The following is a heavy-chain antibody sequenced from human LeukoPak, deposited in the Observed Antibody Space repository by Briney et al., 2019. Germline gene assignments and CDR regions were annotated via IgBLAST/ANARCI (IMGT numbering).Heavy chain of an antibody. J-gene: IGHJ6*02. Sequence: ASVKVSCKASGGTFSSYAISWVRQAPGQGLEWMGGIIPIFGTANYAQKFQGRVTITADESTSTAYMELSSLRSEDTAVYYCARASITIFGVVIMALDVWGQGTTVTVSS. CDR1: GGTFSSYA. V-gene: IGHV1-69*13. D-gene: IGHD3-3*01. CDR3: ARASITIFGVVIMALDV. CDR2: IIPIFGTA.